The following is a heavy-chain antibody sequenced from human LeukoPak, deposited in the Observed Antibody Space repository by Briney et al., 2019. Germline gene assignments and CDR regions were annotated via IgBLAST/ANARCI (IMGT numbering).Heavy chain of an antibody. Sequence: PSETLSLTCAVSGGSFSGYYWTWIRQPPGKGLEWIGEINHSGSTNYNPSLKSRVTISVDTSKNQFSLKLSSVTAPDTAVYYCARGPLRSGYYRPNWFDPWGQGTLVTVSS. D-gene: IGHD3-3*01. CDR3: ARGPLRSGYYRPNWFDP. CDR1: GGSFSGYY. CDR2: INHSGST. J-gene: IGHJ5*02. V-gene: IGHV4-34*01.